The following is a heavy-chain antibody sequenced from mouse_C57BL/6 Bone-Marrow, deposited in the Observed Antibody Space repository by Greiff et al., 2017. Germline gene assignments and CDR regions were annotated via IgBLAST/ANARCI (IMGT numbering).Heavy chain of an antibody. D-gene: IGHD1-1*01. CDR3: AREGGIYYYGSSWYFDV. CDR2: IHPNSGST. Sequence: QVQLQQPGAELVKPGASVKLSCKASGYTFTSYWMHWVKQRPGQGLEWIGMIHPNSGSTNYNETFKSKATLTVDKSSSTAYMQLSSLTSEDSAVYYCAREGGIYYYGSSWYFDVWGTGTTVTVSS. J-gene: IGHJ1*03. V-gene: IGHV1-64*01. CDR1: GYTFTSYW.